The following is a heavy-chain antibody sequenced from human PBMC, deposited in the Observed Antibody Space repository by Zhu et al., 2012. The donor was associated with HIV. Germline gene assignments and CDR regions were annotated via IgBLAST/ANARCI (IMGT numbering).Heavy chain of an antibody. V-gene: IGHV4-38-2*01. CDR2: IYHSGST. Sequence: QVQLQESGPGLVKPSETLSLTCAVSGYSISSGYYWGWIRQPPGKGLERIGSIYHSGSTYYNPSLKSRVTISVDTSKNQFSLKLSSVTAADTAVYYCARVADFDWLFFDYWGQGTLVTVSS. CDR1: GYSISSGYY. J-gene: IGHJ4*02. CDR3: ARVADFDWLFFDY. D-gene: IGHD3-9*01.